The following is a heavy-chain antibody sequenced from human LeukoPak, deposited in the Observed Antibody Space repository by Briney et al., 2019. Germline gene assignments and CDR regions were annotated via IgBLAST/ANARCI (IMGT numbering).Heavy chain of an antibody. CDR2: IYYSGST. CDR3: ARVPPAIAGLGSITFGGVGAFDI. Sequence: PSETLSLTCTVSGGSISSGDYYWSWIRQPPGKGLEWIGYIYYSGSTYYNPSLKSRVTISVDTSKNQFPLKLSSVTAADTAVYYCARVPPAIAGLGSITFGGVGAFDIWGQGTMVTVSS. J-gene: IGHJ3*02. V-gene: IGHV4-30-4*01. D-gene: IGHD3-16*01. CDR1: GGSISSGDYY.